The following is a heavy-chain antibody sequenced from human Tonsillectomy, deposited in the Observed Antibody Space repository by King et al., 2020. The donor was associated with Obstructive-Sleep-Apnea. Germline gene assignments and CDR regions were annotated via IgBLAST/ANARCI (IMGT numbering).Heavy chain of an antibody. CDR2: ISFEGSNK. CDR1: GFTFNTYG. Sequence: VQLVESGGGVVQPGRSLRLSCAASGFTFNTYGMHWVRQAPGRGLAWVAVISFEGSNKQYGDSAKGRFTVSRDNSKNTLDLQLNSLRAGDTAVYYCAKDTSYYDSSGYFGALDIWGQGTMVTVSS. J-gene: IGHJ3*02. V-gene: IGHV3-30*18. CDR3: AKDTSYYDSSGYFGALDI. D-gene: IGHD3-22*01.